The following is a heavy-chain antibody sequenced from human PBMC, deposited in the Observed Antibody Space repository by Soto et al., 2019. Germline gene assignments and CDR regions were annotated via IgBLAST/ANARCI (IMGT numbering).Heavy chain of an antibody. CDR1: GFTFSSYW. D-gene: IGHD3-16*02. CDR2: INSDGSST. V-gene: IGHV3-74*01. Sequence: EVQLVESGGGLVQPGGSLRLSCAASGFTFSSYWMHWVRQAPVKGLVWVSRINSDGSSTSYADSVKGRFTISRDNAKNTLYLQMNSLRAEDTAVYYCARCDYIWGSYRDAFDIWGQGTMVTVSS. J-gene: IGHJ3*02. CDR3: ARCDYIWGSYRDAFDI.